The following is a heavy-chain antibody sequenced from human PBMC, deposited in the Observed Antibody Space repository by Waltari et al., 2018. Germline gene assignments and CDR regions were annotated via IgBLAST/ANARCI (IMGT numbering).Heavy chain of an antibody. V-gene: IGHV2-5*02. CDR3: GHIIEQWPKCNFDL. CDR1: GFSFSTDQVG. Sequence: QITLKESGPTQVKTTQTLTLTCSFSGFSFSTDQVGVAWIRQPPGGALEWLAVIFWDDDARYSPSHMSRLTITKKTSENQVVLTMTNMDPADSGTYHCGHIIEQWPKCNFDLWGQGTLVTVS. D-gene: IGHD6-19*01. CDR2: IFWDDDA. J-gene: IGHJ4*02.